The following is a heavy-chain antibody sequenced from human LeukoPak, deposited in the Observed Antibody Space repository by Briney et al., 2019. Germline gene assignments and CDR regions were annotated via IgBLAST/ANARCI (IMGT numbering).Heavy chain of an antibody. CDR1: GGSISSGSYY. V-gene: IGHV4-61*02. D-gene: IGHD6-13*01. CDR2: IYTSGST. CDR3: ARAPPSIAAAGTGYFDY. J-gene: IGHJ4*02. Sequence: SETLSLTCTVSGGSISSGSYYWSWIRQPAGKGLEWIGRIYTSGSTNYNPSLKSRVTISVDTSKNQFSLKLSSVTAADTAVYYYARAPPSIAAAGTGYFDYWGQGTLVTVSS.